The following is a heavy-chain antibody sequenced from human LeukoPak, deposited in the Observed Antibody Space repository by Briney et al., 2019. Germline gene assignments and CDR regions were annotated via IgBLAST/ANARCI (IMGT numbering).Heavy chain of an antibody. CDR1: GFTFSSYS. CDR2: ISSSSSTI. D-gene: IGHD2-8*01. CDR3: ARALSGGYCTNGVCYLYAFDI. J-gene: IGHJ3*02. Sequence: PGGSLRLSCAASGFTFSSYSMNWVRQAPGKGLEWVSYISSSSSTIYYADSVKGRFTISRDNAKNSLYLQMNSLRAEDTAVYYCARALSGGYCTNGVCYLYAFDIWGQGTMVTVSS. V-gene: IGHV3-48*01.